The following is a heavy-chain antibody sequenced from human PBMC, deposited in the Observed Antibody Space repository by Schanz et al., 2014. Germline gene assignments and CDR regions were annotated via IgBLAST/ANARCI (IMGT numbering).Heavy chain of an antibody. J-gene: IGHJ4*02. CDR3: VRDSFFAFDY. CDR1: GFTFSDYW. Sequence: VQLVESGGGVVQPGRSLRLSCTASGFTFSDYWMSWVRQAPGKGPEWVANIKHDGSVKDYVDSVEGRFTISRDNAKNSVYLQMNSLRAEDTAVYCCVRDSFFAFDYWGQGTLVNDSS. CDR2: IKHDGSVK. V-gene: IGHV3-7*01. D-gene: IGHD3-3*01.